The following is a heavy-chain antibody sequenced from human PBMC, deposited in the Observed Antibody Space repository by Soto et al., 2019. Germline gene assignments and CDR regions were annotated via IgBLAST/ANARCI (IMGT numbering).Heavy chain of an antibody. D-gene: IGHD1-26*01. CDR2: IYYTGNT. CDR1: GASITTAYY. J-gene: IGHJ5*02. CDR3: ARGSHFDP. Sequence: PSETLSLTCTVSGASITTAYYWTWVRQHPVKGLEWIGHIYYTGNTYYNPSLKSRLNISLDTSKNQFSLQLESMTAADTAIYYCARGSHFDPWGQGTQVTVSS. V-gene: IGHV4-31*03.